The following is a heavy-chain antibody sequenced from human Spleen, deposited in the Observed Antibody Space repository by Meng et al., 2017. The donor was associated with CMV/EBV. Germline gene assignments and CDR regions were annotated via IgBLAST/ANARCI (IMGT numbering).Heavy chain of an antibody. CDR3: ARDRRAYGGKGLDI. CDR2: IYYSGNT. V-gene: IGHV4-59*01. Sequence: GSLRLSCSVSGASMTNYYWTWIRQPPGKGLEWIGYIYYSGNTDYNPSLKTRVTIAVDTSKKQFSLKLNSVTAADTAVYYCARDRRAYGGKGLDIWGQGTMVTVSS. D-gene: IGHD4-23*01. CDR1: GASMTNYY. J-gene: IGHJ3*02.